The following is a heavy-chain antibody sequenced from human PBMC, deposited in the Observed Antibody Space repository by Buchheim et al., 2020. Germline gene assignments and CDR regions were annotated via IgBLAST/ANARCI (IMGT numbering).Heavy chain of an antibody. J-gene: IGHJ4*02. D-gene: IGHD6-19*01. CDR3: ARVRLSGVEVAGNYFDY. V-gene: IGHV3-7*01. CDR2: INQDGREK. Sequence: ELQLVESGGGLVQPGGSLRLSCAASGFTFSSYWRSWVRQAPGKGLAWVANINQDGREKYYVDSVKGRFTISRDNAKNSLYLQMNSLRAEDTAVYYCARVRLSGVEVAGNYFDYWGQGTL. CDR1: GFTFSSYW.